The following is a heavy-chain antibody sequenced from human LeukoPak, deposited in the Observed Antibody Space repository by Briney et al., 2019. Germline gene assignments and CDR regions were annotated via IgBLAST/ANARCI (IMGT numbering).Heavy chain of an antibody. D-gene: IGHD3-10*01. Sequence: ASVKVSCKASGYXFTNYDITWVRQAPGQGLEWMGWISGYSSNTNYAQNLQGRVTMTTDTSTSTAYMELRSLRSDDTAVYYCARVSSGSGTYRMDVWGQGTTVTVSS. CDR1: GYXFTNYD. J-gene: IGHJ6*02. V-gene: IGHV1-18*01. CDR2: ISGYSSNT. CDR3: ARVSSGSGTYRMDV.